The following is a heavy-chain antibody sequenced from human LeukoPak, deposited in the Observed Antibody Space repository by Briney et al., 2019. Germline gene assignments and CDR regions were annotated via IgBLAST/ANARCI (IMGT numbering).Heavy chain of an antibody. CDR3: AKDIVGGGDDY. J-gene: IGHJ4*02. D-gene: IGHD2-21*02. V-gene: IGHV3-66*01. CDR1: RITVSSNY. CDR2: IYSGGST. Sequence: GGSLRLSCAASRITVSSNYMSWVRQAPGKGLEWVSVIYSGGSTYYADSVKGRFTISRDNSKNTLYFQMNSLRAEDTAVYYCAKDIVGGGDDYWGQGTLVIVSS.